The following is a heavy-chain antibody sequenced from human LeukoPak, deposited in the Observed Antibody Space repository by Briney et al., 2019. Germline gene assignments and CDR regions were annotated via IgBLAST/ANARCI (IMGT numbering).Heavy chain of an antibody. J-gene: IGHJ6*02. D-gene: IGHD2-2*01. CDR2: INHSGST. CDR1: GGSFSGYY. Sequence: SETLSLTCAAYGGSFSGYYWSWIRQPPGKGLEWIGEINHSGSTNYNPSLKSRVTISVDTSKNQFSLKLSSVTAADTAVYYCARGWGRYCSSTSCRTGYYYYYYGMDVWGQGTTVTVSS. CDR3: ARGWGRYCSSTSCRTGYYYYYYGMDV. V-gene: IGHV4-34*01.